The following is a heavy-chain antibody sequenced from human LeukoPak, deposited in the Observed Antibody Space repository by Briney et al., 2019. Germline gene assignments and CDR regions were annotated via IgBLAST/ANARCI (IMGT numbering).Heavy chain of an antibody. Sequence: GGSLRLSCAASGFTFSSYAMRWVRQAPGKGLEWVAVISYDGSNKYYADSVKGRFTISRDNSKNTLYLQMNSLRAEDTAVYYCASRYDSRGYYYWGQGPLVTVSS. CDR1: GFTFSSYA. D-gene: IGHD3-22*01. CDR3: ASRYDSRGYYY. J-gene: IGHJ4*02. V-gene: IGHV3-30-3*01. CDR2: ISYDGSNK.